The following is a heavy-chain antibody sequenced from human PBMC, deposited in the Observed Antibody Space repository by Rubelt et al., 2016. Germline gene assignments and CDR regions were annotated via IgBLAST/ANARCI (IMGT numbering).Heavy chain of an antibody. CDR1: GGSISSYY. CDR2: IYYSGST. V-gene: IGHV4-59*01. D-gene: IGHD6-6*01. Sequence: QVQLRESGPGLVKPSETLSLTCTVSGGSISSYYWSWIRQPPGKGLEWIGYIYYSGSTNYNPSLKSRVAISVDTSKNQFSLKLSSVTAADTAVDYCARSSTSYRLHHFDYWGQGTLVTVSS. J-gene: IGHJ4*02. CDR3: ARSSTSYRLHHFDY.